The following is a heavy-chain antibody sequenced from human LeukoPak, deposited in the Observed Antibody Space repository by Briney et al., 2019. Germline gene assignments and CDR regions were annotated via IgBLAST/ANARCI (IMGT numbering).Heavy chain of an antibody. V-gene: IGHV3-21*01. CDR3: ARRQNSFDI. CDR1: AFTSSSYT. CDR2: LITGSNYV. J-gene: IGHJ3*02. D-gene: IGHD2/OR15-2a*01. Sequence: GWSLRLSCAASAFTSSSYTMNCVGQAAGEGLEWVSSLITGSNYVYDADSVKGRFTISRDNTKNSLYLQMNSLRAEDTAVYSCARRQNSFDIWGQGTMVTVSS.